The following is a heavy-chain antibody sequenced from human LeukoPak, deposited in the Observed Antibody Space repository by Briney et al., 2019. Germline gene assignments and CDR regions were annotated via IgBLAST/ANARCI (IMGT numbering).Heavy chain of an antibody. CDR1: GFTFSSYG. CDR2: ISYDGSNK. CDR3: AKAAVAGTLHFDY. J-gene: IGHJ4*02. V-gene: IGHV3-30*18. Sequence: GGSLRLSCAASGFTFSSYGMPWVRQAPGKGLEWVAVISYDGSNKYYADSVKGRFTISRDNSKNTLYLQMNSLRAEDTAVYYCAKAAVAGTLHFDYWGQRTLVTVSS. D-gene: IGHD6-19*01.